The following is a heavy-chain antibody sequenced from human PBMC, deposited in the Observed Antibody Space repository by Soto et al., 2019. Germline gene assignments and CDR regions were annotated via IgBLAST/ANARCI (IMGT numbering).Heavy chain of an antibody. J-gene: IGHJ4*02. CDR1: GFPFSSYV. CDR2: ISGGGSNT. V-gene: IGHV3-23*01. CDR3: VSYSTDFAGDPADF. Sequence: EVQLLESGGGLVQRGGSLRLSCAASGFPFSSYVMSWVRQAPGKGLEWVSGISGGGSNTFYADSVKGRFTISRDNSKNTLLLQMNSLGAEDTAVYYCVSYSTDFAGDPADFWGQGTLVTVSS. D-gene: IGHD2-21*02.